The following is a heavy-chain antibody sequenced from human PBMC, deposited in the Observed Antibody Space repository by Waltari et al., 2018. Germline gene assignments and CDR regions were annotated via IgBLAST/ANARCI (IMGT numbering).Heavy chain of an antibody. Sequence: VQLQQSGQGLVKPSQTLSLTCAISGDSVSSNSVAWNWIRQSPSRGPEWLGRAYYRAKWYTDDAVPVKSRITLNPDTSQMQLSLQLNSVSPEDTAVYYCARGRDSEPFDYWGQGTLVTVSS. V-gene: IGHV6-1*01. D-gene: IGHD2-15*01. CDR2: AYYRAKWYT. J-gene: IGHJ4*02. CDR3: ARGRDSEPFDY. CDR1: GDSVSSNSVA.